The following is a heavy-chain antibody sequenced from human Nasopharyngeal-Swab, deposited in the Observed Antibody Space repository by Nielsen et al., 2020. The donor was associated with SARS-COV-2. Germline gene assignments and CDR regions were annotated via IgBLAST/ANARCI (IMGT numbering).Heavy chain of an antibody. J-gene: IGHJ6*02. D-gene: IGHD2-2*01. CDR3: ASAIVVVGYGMDV. CDR2: ISSSGSTI. CDR1: GFTFSDYY. Sequence: GESLKISCAASGFTFSDYYMSWIRQAPGKGLEWVSYISSSGSTIYYADSVKGRFTISRDNPKNSLYLQMNSLRAEDTAVYYCASAIVVVGYGMDVWGQGTTVTVSS. V-gene: IGHV3-11*04.